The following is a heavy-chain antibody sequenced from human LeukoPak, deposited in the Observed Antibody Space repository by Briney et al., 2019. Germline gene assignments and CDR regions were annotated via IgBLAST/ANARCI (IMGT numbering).Heavy chain of an antibody. CDR3: ARDPKGTNSFDP. D-gene: IGHD1-7*01. V-gene: IGHV4-4*07. CDR1: GGSINSYY. J-gene: IGHJ5*02. Sequence: SETLSLTCTVSGGSINSYYRSWIRQSAGEGLEWIGRIDPSGSTNYNPSLRSRVTISLDRSKNQFSLKVTSVTAADTGVYYCARDPKGTNSFDPWGQGTLITVSS. CDR2: IDPSGST.